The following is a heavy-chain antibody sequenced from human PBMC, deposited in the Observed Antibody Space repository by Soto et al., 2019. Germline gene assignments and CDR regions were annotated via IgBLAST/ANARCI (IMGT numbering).Heavy chain of an antibody. CDR3: ASPHDYGDYGAWGY. CDR1: GVTFSSYA. Sequence: SVKVSCKASGVTFSSYAISWVRQAPGQGLEWMGGIIPIFGTANYAQKFQGRVTITADESTSTAYMELSSLRSEDTAVYYCASPHDYGDYGAWGYWGQGTLVTVSS. D-gene: IGHD4-17*01. J-gene: IGHJ4*02. V-gene: IGHV1-69*13. CDR2: IIPIFGTA.